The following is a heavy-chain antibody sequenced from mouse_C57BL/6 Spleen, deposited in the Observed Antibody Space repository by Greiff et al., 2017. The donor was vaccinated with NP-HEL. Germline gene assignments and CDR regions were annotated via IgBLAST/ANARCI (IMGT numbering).Heavy chain of an antibody. CDR2: IYPGDGDT. Sequence: QVQLQQSGPELVKPGASVKISCKASGYAFSSSWMNWVKQRPGKGLEWIGRIYPGDGDTNYNGKFKGKATLTADKSSSTAYMQLSSLTSEDSAVYFCARPYDGPYAMDYWGQGTSVTVSS. CDR3: ARPYDGPYAMDY. D-gene: IGHD2-3*01. V-gene: IGHV1-82*01. J-gene: IGHJ4*01. CDR1: GYAFSSSW.